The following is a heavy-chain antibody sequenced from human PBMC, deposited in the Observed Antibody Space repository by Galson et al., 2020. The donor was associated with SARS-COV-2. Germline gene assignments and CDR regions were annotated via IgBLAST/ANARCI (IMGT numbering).Heavy chain of an antibody. CDR3: ARDLSVVVVPAAPDPIGY. CDR1: GFTFSSYS. D-gene: IGHD2-2*01. CDR2: ISSSSSYI. J-gene: IGHJ4*02. V-gene: IGHV3-21*01. Sequence: GGSLRLSFAASGFTFSSYSMNWVRQAPGKGLEWVSSISSSSSYIYYADSVKGRFTISRDNAKNSLYLQMNSLRAEDTAVYYCARDLSVVVVPAAPDPIGYWDQGTLVTVSS.